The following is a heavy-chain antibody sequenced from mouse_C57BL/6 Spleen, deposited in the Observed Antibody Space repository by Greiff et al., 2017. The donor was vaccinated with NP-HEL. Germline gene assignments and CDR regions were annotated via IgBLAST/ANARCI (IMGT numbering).Heavy chain of an antibody. CDR1: GYTFTSYW. Sequence: VQLQQSGAELAKPGASVKLSCKASGYTFTSYWMHWVKQRPGQGLVWIGYINPSSGYTKYNQKFKDKATLTADKSSSTAYMQLSSLTYEDSAVYYCAGYITTVVEGDYWGQGTTLTVSS. V-gene: IGHV1-7*01. D-gene: IGHD1-1*01. J-gene: IGHJ2*01. CDR2: INPSSGYT. CDR3: AGYITTVVEGDY.